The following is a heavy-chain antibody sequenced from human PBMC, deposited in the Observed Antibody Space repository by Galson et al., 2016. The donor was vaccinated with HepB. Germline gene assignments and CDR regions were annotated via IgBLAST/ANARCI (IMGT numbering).Heavy chain of an antibody. J-gene: IGHJ4*02. D-gene: IGHD4-17*01. V-gene: IGHV3-33*01. CDR3: ARDMGEDYGDQYYFDN. CDR2: IWSDGSKK. Sequence: SPRLSCAASGFNFNDYGMHWVRQAPGKGLEWVAVIWSDGSKKYYVDSVKGRFTISRDNGKNTVFLHMNSLRAEDTAVYYCARDMGEDYGDQYYFDNWGQGTLVTVSS. CDR1: GFNFNDYG.